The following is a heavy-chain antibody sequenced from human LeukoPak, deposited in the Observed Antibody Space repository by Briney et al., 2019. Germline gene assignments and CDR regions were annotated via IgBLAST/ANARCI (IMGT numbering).Heavy chain of an antibody. CDR1: GGSISGYY. Sequence: SETLSHTCTVSGGSISGYYWSWIRQPPGKGLEWIAYIYYSGSTNYNPSLKGRVTISVDTSKKQFSLKLSSVTAADTAVYYCARVAYCGGDCYSFDYWGQGTLVTVSS. D-gene: IGHD2-21*02. CDR2: IYYSGST. CDR3: ARVAYCGGDCYSFDY. V-gene: IGHV4-59*01. J-gene: IGHJ4*02.